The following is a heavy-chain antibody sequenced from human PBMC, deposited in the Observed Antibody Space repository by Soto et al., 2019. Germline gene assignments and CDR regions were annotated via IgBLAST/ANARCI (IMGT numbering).Heavy chain of an antibody. CDR3: ARGPYYYDSSGPGGYFDL. Sequence: TGGPLRLPWAASGFIFSNYGVHWVRQAPGKGLEWVTIIWYDGSYKYYADSVKGRFTISRDNAKSSLYLQMNRLRAEDTAVYYCARGPYYYDSSGPGGYFDLWGRGTLVTV. CDR2: IWYDGSYK. D-gene: IGHD3-22*01. CDR1: GFIFSNYG. V-gene: IGHV3-33*01. J-gene: IGHJ2*01.